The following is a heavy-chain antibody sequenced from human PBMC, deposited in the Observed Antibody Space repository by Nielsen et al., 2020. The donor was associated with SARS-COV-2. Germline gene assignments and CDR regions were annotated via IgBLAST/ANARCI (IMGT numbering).Heavy chain of an antibody. CDR1: GYTFTSYY. V-gene: IGHV1-69*06. D-gene: IGHD5-18*01. CDR2: IIPIFGTA. Sequence: SVKVSCKASGYTFTSYYMHWVRQAPGQGLEWMGGIIPIFGTANYAQKFQGRVTITADKSTSTAYMELSSLRSEDTAVYYCAISWIQLWYRGVFDYWGQGTLVTVSS. CDR3: AISWIQLWYRGVFDY. J-gene: IGHJ4*02.